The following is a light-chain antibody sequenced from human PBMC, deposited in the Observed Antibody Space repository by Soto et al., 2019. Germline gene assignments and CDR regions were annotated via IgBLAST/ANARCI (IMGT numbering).Light chain of an antibody. CDR2: KAS. CDR1: ESICNW. CDR3: QQYNS. V-gene: IGKV1-5*03. Sequence: DIHVTQSPSTPSAYVGDTVTITCRARESICNWLAWYQQQPGQAPNLLINKASSLESGVPSRFSGSGSGTEFTITISSLQPDDFANYYSQQYNSFGGGTKVDIK. J-gene: IGKJ4*01.